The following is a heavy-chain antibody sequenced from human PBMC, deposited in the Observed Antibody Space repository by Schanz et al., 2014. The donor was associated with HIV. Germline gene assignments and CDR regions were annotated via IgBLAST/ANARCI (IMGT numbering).Heavy chain of an antibody. D-gene: IGHD1-1*01. CDR3: TKEVPPDV. V-gene: IGHV3-23*01. CDR2: ISGNGGST. J-gene: IGHJ6*02. CDR1: GFRFSSHA. Sequence: EVQLLESGGGLVQPGESLRLSCAVSGFRFSSHAMTWVRQAPGKGLEWVSGISGNGGSTYHADSVKGRFTISRDNSKNTLYLQMNSLRAEDTAVYYCTKEVPPDVWGQGTTVTVSS.